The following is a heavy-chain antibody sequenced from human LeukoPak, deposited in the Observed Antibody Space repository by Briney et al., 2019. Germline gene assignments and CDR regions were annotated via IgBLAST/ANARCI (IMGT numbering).Heavy chain of an antibody. V-gene: IGHV1-8*01. CDR3: AIVGAPGYYYYYMDV. CDR2: MNPNSGNT. CDR1: GYTFTSYD. Sequence: ASVKVSCKASGYTFTSYDINWVRQATGQGLEWMGWMNPNSGNTGYAQKFQGRVTMTRNTPISTAYMELSSLRSEDTAVYYCAIVGAPGYYYYYMDVWGKGTTVTVSS. D-gene: IGHD1-26*01. J-gene: IGHJ6*03.